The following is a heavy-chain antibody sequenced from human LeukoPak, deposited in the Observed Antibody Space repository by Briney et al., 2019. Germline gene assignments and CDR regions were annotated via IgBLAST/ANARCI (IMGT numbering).Heavy chain of an antibody. D-gene: IGHD6-13*01. J-gene: IGHJ4*02. CDR2: IISGGIT. CDR3: AKDSSSSWSNFDY. CDR1: GYTFTSYG. V-gene: IGHV3-23*01. Sequence: GASVKVSCKASGYTFTSYGMNWVRQAPGKGLEWVSSIISGGITLYADSVKGRFIISRDNSKNALYLQMKSLGAEDTAIYYCAKDSSSSWSNFDYWGQGILVAVSS.